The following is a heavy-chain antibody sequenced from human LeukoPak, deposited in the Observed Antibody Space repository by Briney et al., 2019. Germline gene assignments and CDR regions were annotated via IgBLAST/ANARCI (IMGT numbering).Heavy chain of an antibody. Sequence: VASVKVSCKASGGTFSSYAISWVRQAPGQGLEWMGGIIPIFGTANYAQKFQGRVTITADESTSTAYMELSSLRSEDTAVYYCARAPFDYYDSSGYLAFDPWGQGTLVTVSS. V-gene: IGHV1-69*13. CDR2: IIPIFGTA. CDR3: ARAPFDYYDSSGYLAFDP. CDR1: GGTFSSYA. D-gene: IGHD3-22*01. J-gene: IGHJ5*02.